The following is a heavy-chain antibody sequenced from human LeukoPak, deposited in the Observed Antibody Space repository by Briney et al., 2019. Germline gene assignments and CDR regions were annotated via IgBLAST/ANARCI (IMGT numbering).Heavy chain of an antibody. Sequence: GGSLRLSCAASGFTFSNYWMSWVRQAPGKGLEWVANIKQDRSEKYYVDSVKGRFTISRDNSKNTLYLQMNSLRAEDTAVYYCARESYYYDSSGYLIPNYFDYWGQGILVTVSS. V-gene: IGHV3-7*01. CDR1: GFTFSNYW. D-gene: IGHD3-22*01. J-gene: IGHJ4*02. CDR2: IKQDRSEK. CDR3: ARESYYYDSSGYLIPNYFDY.